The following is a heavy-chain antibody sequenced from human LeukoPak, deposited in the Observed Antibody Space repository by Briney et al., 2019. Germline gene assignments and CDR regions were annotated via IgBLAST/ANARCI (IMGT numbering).Heavy chain of an antibody. V-gene: IGHV4-39*01. J-gene: IGHJ3*02. CDR1: GGSISSSSYY. Sequence: SETLSLTCTVSGGSISSSSYYWGWIRQPPGKGLEWIGSIYYSGSTYYNPSLKSRVTISVDTSKNQFPLKLSSVTAADTAVYYCAVYSGFHEEAFDIWGQGTMVTVSS. CDR3: AVYSGFHEEAFDI. D-gene: IGHD2-15*01. CDR2: IYYSGST.